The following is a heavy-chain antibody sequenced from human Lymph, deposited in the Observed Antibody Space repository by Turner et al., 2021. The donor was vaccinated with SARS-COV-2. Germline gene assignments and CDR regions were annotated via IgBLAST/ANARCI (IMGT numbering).Heavy chain of an antibody. CDR1: GFTFSTYA. CDR2: ISYDGFNK. J-gene: IGHJ3*02. Sequence: QLQLVVSGGGVVQPGRSLRVSCAASGFTFSTYAIHWVRQAPGKGREGVAVISYDGFNKYDSDSVKGQFTIARDNAKNTLYLQMSSLRAEDTAVYYCARGSGSYLSAFDIWGQGTRVTVSS. D-gene: IGHD1-26*01. V-gene: IGHV3-30*04. CDR3: ARGSGSYLSAFDI.